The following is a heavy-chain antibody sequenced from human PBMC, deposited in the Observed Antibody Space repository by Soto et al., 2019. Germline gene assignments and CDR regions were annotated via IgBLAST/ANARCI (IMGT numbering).Heavy chain of an antibody. CDR3: ARNPLIVVVPAAHPPYYYGMDV. Sequence: QTGGSLRLSCAASGFTVSSNYMSWVRQAPGKGLEWVSVIYSGGSTYYADPVKGRFTISRDNSKNTLYLQMNSLRAEDTAVYYCARNPLIVVVPAAHPPYYYGMDVWGQGTTVT. J-gene: IGHJ6*02. V-gene: IGHV3-53*01. CDR2: IYSGGST. CDR1: GFTVSSNY. D-gene: IGHD2-2*01.